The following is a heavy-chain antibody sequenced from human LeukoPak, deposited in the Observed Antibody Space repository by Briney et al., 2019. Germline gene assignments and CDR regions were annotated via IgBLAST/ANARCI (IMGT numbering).Heavy chain of an antibody. CDR3: AGGRRRRSRLQPYYYYYSMDV. Sequence: SETLSLTCAVYGGSFSGYYWSWIRQPPGKGLEWIGEINHSGSTNYNPSLKSRVTISVDTSKNQFSLELSSVTAADTAVYYCAGGRRRRSRLQPYYYYYSMDVWGKGTTVTVSS. CDR2: INHSGST. CDR1: GGSFSGYY. V-gene: IGHV4-34*01. J-gene: IGHJ6*03. D-gene: IGHD5-24*01.